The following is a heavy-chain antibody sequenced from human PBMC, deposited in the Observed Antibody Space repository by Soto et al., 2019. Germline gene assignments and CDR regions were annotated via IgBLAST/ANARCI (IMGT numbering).Heavy chain of an antibody. CDR2: INPIFGTA. CDR1: GGTFSIYT. Sequence: GASVKVSCKASGGTFSIYTINWVRQAPGQGLEWMGGINPIFGTANYAQKFQGRVTITADESTSTAHMELSSLRSDDTAVYYCARDYGNDCSSGNCYLYFWGQGTLVTVFS. J-gene: IGHJ4*02. CDR3: ARDYGNDCSSGNCYLYF. V-gene: IGHV1-69*13. D-gene: IGHD2-15*01.